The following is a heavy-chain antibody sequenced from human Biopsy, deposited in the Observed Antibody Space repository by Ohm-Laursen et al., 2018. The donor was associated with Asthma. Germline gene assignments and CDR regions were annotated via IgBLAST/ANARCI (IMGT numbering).Heavy chain of an antibody. V-gene: IGHV3-30*01. CDR2: ISKDASTQ. J-gene: IGHJ3*02. D-gene: IGHD1-1*01. Sequence: LRLSRTAFGFSFSNFAIHWVRQAPGKGLEWVGVISKDASTQDYADSVKGRFTMARDNSKNTLDLQMNSLREEDTAVYYCVRDGTDDAFDIWGQGTVVSVSS. CDR3: VRDGTDDAFDI. CDR1: GFSFSNFA.